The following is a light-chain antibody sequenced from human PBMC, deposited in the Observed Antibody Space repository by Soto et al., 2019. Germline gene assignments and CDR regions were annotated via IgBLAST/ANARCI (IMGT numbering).Light chain of an antibody. CDR2: GAS. V-gene: IGKV3-20*01. CDR3: QQYNNWPPIT. Sequence: ESVFTHSPATLSWSPGERATLSCRASQSVSSSYLAWYQQKPGQAPRVLIFGASNRATGIPDRFSGSGSGTGFTLTISSLQSEDFAVYYCQQYNNWPPITFGQGTLLEI. CDR1: QSVSSSY. J-gene: IGKJ5*01.